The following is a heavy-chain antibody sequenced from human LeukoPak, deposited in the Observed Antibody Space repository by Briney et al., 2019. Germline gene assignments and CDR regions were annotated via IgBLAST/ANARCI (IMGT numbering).Heavy chain of an antibody. Sequence: PGGSLRLSCAASGFTFHDYAMHWVRRAPGKGLECLSGISWNSGSIVYADSVKGRFTISRDNAKNSLYLQMNSLRAEDTVLYYCAKELGTPLSRGAFDIWGQGTMVTVSS. J-gene: IGHJ3*02. D-gene: IGHD7-27*01. CDR2: ISWNSGSI. V-gene: IGHV3-9*01. CDR3: AKELGTPLSRGAFDI. CDR1: GFTFHDYA.